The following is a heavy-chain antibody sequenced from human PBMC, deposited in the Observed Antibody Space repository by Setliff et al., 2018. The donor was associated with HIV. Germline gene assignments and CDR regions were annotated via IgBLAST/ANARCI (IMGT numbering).Heavy chain of an antibody. CDR2: ISSSSTYI. CDR1: GFTFSSYS. V-gene: IGHV3-21*06. J-gene: IGHJ6*03. CDR3: ARVGGPFYYHYYYMDV. Sequence: GESLRLSCAASGFTFSSYSMNWVRQAPGKGLEWVSSISSSSTYIYYADSVKGRFTISRDNAKNSLYLQMNSLRAEDTAVYYCARVGGPFYYHYYYMDVWGKGTTVTVSS. D-gene: IGHD3-16*01.